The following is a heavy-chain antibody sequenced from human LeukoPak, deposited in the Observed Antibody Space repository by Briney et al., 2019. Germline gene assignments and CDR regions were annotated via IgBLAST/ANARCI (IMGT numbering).Heavy chain of an antibody. Sequence: AGGSLRLSCTASEFAFAEHGMSWVRQVPGKGLEWVSGINWSGGSTGYADPLRGRFTISRDNAKNSLYLQMDSLRAEDTALYYCARAPITSPFYFDYWGQGTLVTVSS. D-gene: IGHD2-2*01. CDR2: INWSGGST. CDR1: EFAFAEHG. J-gene: IGHJ4*02. CDR3: ARAPITSPFYFDY. V-gene: IGHV3-20*04.